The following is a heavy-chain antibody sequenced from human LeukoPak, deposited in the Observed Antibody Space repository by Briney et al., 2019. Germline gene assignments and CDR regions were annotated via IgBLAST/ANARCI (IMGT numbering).Heavy chain of an antibody. J-gene: IGHJ4*01. D-gene: IGHD3-10*01. CDR1: GFTISGYW. V-gene: IGHV3-74*01. CDR2: ISGDGSIT. Sequence: AGSLRLSCAASGFTISGYWMHWVPQAPGKGLVWVSRISGDGSITAYADSVKGRFTISRDNAKNTLYLQMNSLRAEDTAVYYCARGRAGNYYNHNDYWGQGTLVTVSS. CDR3: ARGRAGNYYNHNDY.